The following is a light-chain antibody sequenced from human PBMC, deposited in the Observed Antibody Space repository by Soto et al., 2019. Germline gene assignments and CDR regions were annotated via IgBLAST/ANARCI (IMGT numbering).Light chain of an antibody. J-gene: IGKJ2*01. Sequence: EIVMTQSTATLSVSPGERATLSCRASQSVSSNLAWYQQKPGQDPRLLIYGASTRATGIPARFSGSGSGTEFTLTISSLHSEDFAVYYWQQYNNWPPYTVGQGTKLEIK. CDR2: GAS. V-gene: IGKV3-15*01. CDR1: QSVSSN. CDR3: QQYNNWPPYT.